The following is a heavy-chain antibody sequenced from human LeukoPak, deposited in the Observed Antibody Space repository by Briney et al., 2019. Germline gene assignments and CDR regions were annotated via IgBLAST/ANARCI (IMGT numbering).Heavy chain of an antibody. V-gene: IGHV3-30*04. J-gene: IGHJ4*02. CDR3: ARSASNSWHNFDY. D-gene: IGHD6-13*01. Sequence: AGGALRLSCAASGFNFRDDTMHWVRQAPGRGLEWVAVISYDSSQKYYVDFVQGRFTISRDNSKNTLSLHMNSLRAEDTALYYCARSASNSWHNFDYWGQGTLVTVSS. CDR1: GFNFRDDT. CDR2: ISYDSSQK.